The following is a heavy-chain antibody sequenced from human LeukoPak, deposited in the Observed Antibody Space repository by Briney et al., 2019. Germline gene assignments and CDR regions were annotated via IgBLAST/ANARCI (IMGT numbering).Heavy chain of an antibody. D-gene: IGHD3-22*01. Sequence: SETLSLTCAVYGGSFSGYYWSWIRQSPGEGLEWIGDMYHSGNTNYNPSLKSRVTISVDTSKSQFSLQLNSVAAADTAGYYFALANYYDSSGYYTLTDPLHFWGRGNGDSVSS. CDR1: GGSFSGYY. CDR2: MYHSGNT. J-gene: IGHJ4*02. CDR3: ALANYYDSSGYYTLTDPLHF. V-gene: IGHV4-34*01.